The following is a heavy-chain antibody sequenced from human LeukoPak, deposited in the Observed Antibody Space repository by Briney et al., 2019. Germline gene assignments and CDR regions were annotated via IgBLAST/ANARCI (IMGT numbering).Heavy chain of an antibody. V-gene: IGHV1-24*01. CDR1: GYTLTELS. CDR2: FDPEDGET. CDR3: ATPPPGYSSSWYPKNYYFDY. D-gene: IGHD6-13*01. Sequence: GASVKVSCKVSGYTLTELSMHWVRQAPGKGLEWMGGFDPEDGETIYAQKFQGRVTMTEDTSTDTAYMELSSLRSEDTAVYYCATPPPGYSSSWYPKNYYFDYWGQGTLVTVSS. J-gene: IGHJ4*02.